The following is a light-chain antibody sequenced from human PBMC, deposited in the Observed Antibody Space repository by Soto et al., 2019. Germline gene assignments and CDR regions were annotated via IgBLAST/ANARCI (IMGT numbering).Light chain of an antibody. CDR1: QDVGKW. V-gene: IGKV1-12*01. CDR3: QQANSFPIT. Sequence: DIQIAQSPPSVSASVGGRVTITCLASQDVGKWLAWYQQKPGKAPTLLIHGASSLQSGVPPRYSGSGYGTDFTLTISSLQPEDFATYYCQQANSFPITFGQGTRLEIK. J-gene: IGKJ5*01. CDR2: GAS.